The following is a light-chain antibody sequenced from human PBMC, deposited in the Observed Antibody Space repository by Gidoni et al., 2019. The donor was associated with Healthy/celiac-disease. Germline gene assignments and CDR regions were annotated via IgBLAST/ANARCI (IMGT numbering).Light chain of an antibody. CDR1: QGISNY. CDR3: QKYNSAPRT. Sequence: DIQMTQSPSSLSASVGDRVTITCRASQGISNYLAWYQQKPGNVPKLLIYAASTLQSGVPSRFSGSGSGTDFTLTIISLQPEDVATYYCQKYNSAPRTFXQXTKVEIK. V-gene: IGKV1-27*01. CDR2: AAS. J-gene: IGKJ1*01.